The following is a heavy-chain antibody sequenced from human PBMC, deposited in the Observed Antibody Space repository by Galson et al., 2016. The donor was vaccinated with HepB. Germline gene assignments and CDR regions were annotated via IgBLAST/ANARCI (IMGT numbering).Heavy chain of an antibody. CDR2: ISGGGSK. V-gene: IGHV3-23*01. J-gene: IGHJ4*02. D-gene: IGHD3-10*01. Sequence: SLRLSCAASGFTFSSYAVSWVRQAPGKGLEWVSAISGGGSKYYADSVEGRFTISRDNSKNTLYLQMNSLRVEDTAVYYCAKQRGHPVSSYYSDYWGQGTLVTGSS. CDR1: GFTFSSYA. CDR3: AKQRGHPVSSYYSDY.